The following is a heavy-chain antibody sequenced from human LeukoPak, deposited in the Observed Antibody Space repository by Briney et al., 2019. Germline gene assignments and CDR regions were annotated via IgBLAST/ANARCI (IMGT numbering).Heavy chain of an antibody. CDR2: FSGTDTTT. CDR1: GFTFSSYN. V-gene: IGHV3-23*01. J-gene: IGHJ4*02. CDR3: ARGTYGYDY. Sequence: GGSLRLSCAASGFTFSSYNMNWVRQSPGKGLEWVSAFSGTDTTTYYADSVKGRFTISRDNSKNTLYLQMNGLRVEDTAVYYCARGTYGYDYWGQGTLVTVSS. D-gene: IGHD5-24*01.